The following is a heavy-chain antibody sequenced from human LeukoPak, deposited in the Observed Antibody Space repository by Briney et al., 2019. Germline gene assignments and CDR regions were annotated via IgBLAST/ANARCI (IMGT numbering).Heavy chain of an antibody. V-gene: IGHV4-30-4*01. CDR3: ARDRGGYTYSHDY. Sequence: SETLSLTCTVSGGSISSGDYYWSWIRQPPGKGLEWIGYIYYSGSTYYNPSLKSRVTILVDTSKNQFSLKLSSVTAADTAVYYCARDRGGYTYSHDYWGQGTLVTVSS. CDR2: IYYSGST. D-gene: IGHD5-18*01. CDR1: GGSISSGDYY. J-gene: IGHJ4*02.